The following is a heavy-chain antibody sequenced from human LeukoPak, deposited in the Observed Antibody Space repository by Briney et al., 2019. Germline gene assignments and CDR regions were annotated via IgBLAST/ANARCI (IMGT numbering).Heavy chain of an antibody. D-gene: IGHD3-10*01. J-gene: IGHJ4*02. CDR3: ARPRGD. CDR2: IYHSGST. CDR1: GYSISSGYY. V-gene: IGHV4-38-2*01. Sequence: PSETLSLTCAVSGYSISSGYYWGWIRQPPGKGLEWIGSIYHSGSTYYNPSLKSRVTISVDTSKNQFSLKLSSVSAADTAVYYCARPRGDWGQGTLVTVSS.